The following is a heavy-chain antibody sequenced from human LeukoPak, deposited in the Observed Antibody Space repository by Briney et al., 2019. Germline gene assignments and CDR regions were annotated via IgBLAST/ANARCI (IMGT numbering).Heavy chain of an antibody. J-gene: IGHJ4*02. CDR3: ARKAGYYTSDHLYYFDY. CDR1: GYTFTGYY. CDR2: INPNSGGT. Sequence: ASVKVSCKASGYTFTGYYMHWVRQAPGQGLEWMGWINPNSGGTNYAQKFQGRVTMTRDTSISTAYMELSRLRSDDTAVYYCARKAGYYTSDHLYYFDYWGQGTLVTVSS. V-gene: IGHV1-2*02. D-gene: IGHD3/OR15-3a*01.